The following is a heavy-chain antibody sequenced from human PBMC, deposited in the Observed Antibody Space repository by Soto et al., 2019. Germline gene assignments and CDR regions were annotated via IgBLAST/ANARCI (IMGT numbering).Heavy chain of an antibody. CDR3: AKDRGPSAYYLSDAFDF. Sequence: ESGGGLVQPGGSLRLSCAASGFSFSSYAMSWVRQAPGKGLEWVSAISGSGGTTYYRDSVKGRFTISRDNSKNTVYMEMNSLRAEDTAVYYCAKDRGPSAYYLSDAFDFWGQGTMVTVSS. V-gene: IGHV3-23*01. CDR1: GFSFSSYA. CDR2: ISGSGGTT. J-gene: IGHJ3*01. D-gene: IGHD3-22*01.